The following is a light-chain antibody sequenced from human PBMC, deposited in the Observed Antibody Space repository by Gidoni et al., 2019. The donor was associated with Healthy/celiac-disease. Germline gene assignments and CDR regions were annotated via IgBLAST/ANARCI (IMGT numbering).Light chain of an antibody. CDR3: QQRSNWLFT. V-gene: IGKV3-11*01. CDR1: PSVSSY. Sequence: EIVLTQSPATLSLSPGERATLSCRASPSVSSYVALYQQKPGQAPRLRIYDASNRATGIPARLSGSGSGTDFTLTISSLEPEDFAVYYCQQRSNWLFTFGPGTKSGYQT. CDR2: DAS. J-gene: IGKJ3*01.